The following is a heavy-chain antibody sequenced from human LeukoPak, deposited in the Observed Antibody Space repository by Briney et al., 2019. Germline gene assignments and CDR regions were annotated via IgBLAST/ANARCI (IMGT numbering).Heavy chain of an antibody. CDR2: IWSDATNR. Sequence: GRSLRLSCAASGLTFSSYGMHWVRQAPGKGLEWVAVIWSDATNRYYADSVKGRFTISRDNFKKTVYLQMDSLRVEDTAVYYCAKDAQRGFDYSNSLEYWGQGTLVTVSS. CDR3: AKDAQRGFDYSNSLEY. V-gene: IGHV3-33*06. CDR1: GLTFSSYG. D-gene: IGHD4-11*01. J-gene: IGHJ4*02.